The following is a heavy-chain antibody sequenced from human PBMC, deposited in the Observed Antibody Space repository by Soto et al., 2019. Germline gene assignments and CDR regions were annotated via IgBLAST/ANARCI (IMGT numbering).Heavy chain of an antibody. Sequence: QVQLQESGPGLVKPSETLSLTCTVSGGSVSSGSYYWSWIRQPPGKGLEWIGYIYYSGSTNYNPRLKSGFTIPVATSQHQFSPQLSSVSAADAAVYYGARGLDYGDYEGHGWYFDLWGRGTLVTVSS. J-gene: IGHJ2*01. CDR1: GGSVSSGSYY. CDR2: IYYSGST. CDR3: ARGLDYGDYEGHGWYFDL. V-gene: IGHV4-61*01. D-gene: IGHD4-17*01.